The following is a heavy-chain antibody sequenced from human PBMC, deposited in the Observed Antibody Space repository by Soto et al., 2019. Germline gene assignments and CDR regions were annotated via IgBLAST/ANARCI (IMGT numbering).Heavy chain of an antibody. CDR1: GGSFSGYY. J-gene: IGHJ4*02. V-gene: IGHV4-34*01. D-gene: IGHD5-18*01. CDR3: ARLRGYSYGTRG. CDR2: INHSGST. Sequence: QVQLQQWGAGLLKPSETLSLTCAVYGGSFSGYYWSWIRQPPGKGLEWIGEINHSGSTNYNPSLKRRVTISVDTPKNQFSQKLSSVTAADTAVYYCARLRGYSYGTRGWGQGTLVTVSS.